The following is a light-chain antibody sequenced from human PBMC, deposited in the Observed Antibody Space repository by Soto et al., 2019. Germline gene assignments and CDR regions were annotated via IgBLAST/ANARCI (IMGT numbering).Light chain of an antibody. Sequence: EIVMTQSPATLSVSQGERATLSCRASQSVSSNYFAWYQQKPGQAPRLLIYGVSSRATGIPDRFSGSGSGTDFTLTISRLEPEDFAVYYCEQYGSSPRTFGQGAKVDI. V-gene: IGKV3-20*01. J-gene: IGKJ1*01. CDR2: GVS. CDR1: QSVSSNY. CDR3: EQYGSSPRT.